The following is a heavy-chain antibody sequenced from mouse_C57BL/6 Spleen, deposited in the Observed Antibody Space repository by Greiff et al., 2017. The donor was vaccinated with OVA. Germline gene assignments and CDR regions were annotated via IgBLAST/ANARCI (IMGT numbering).Heavy chain of an antibody. V-gene: IGHV5-9*01. CDR3: ERRGDGYYSLFDY. Sequence: EVMLVESGGGLVKPGGSLKLSCAASGFTFSSYTMSWVRQTPEKRLEWVATISGGGGNTYYPDSVKGRFTISRDNAKNTLYLQMSSLRSEDTALYYCERRGDGYYSLFDYWGQGTTLTVSS. CDR2: ISGGGGNT. CDR1: GFTFSSYT. J-gene: IGHJ2*01. D-gene: IGHD2-3*01.